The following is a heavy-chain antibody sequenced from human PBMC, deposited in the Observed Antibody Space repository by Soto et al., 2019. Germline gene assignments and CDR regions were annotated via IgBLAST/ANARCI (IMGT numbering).Heavy chain of an antibody. CDR3: ARAEASDYYDSRGTDAFDI. CDR2: IYHSGST. CDR1: GGSISSGGYS. D-gene: IGHD3-22*01. Sequence: PSETLSLTCAVSGGSISSGGYSWSWIRQPPGKGLEWIGYIYHSGSTYYNPSLKSRVTISVDRSKNQFSLKLSSVTAADTAVYYCARAEASDYYDSRGTDAFDIWGQGTMVT. V-gene: IGHV4-30-2*01. J-gene: IGHJ3*02.